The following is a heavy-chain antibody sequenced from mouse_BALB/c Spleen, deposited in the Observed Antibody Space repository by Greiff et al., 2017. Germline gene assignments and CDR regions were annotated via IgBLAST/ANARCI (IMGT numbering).Heavy chain of an antibody. J-gene: IGHJ2*01. CDR3: AVLKRDYFDY. Sequence: EVKLEESGPGLVKPSQSLSLTCTVTGYSITSDYAWNWIRQFPGNKLEWMGYISYSGSTSYNPSLKSRISITRDTSKNQFFLQLNSVTTEDTATYYCAVLKRDYFDYWGQGTTLTVSS. CDR1: GYSITSDYA. CDR2: ISYSGST. V-gene: IGHV3-2*02.